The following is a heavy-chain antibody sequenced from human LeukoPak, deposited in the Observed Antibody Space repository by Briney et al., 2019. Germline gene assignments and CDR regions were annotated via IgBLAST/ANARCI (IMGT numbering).Heavy chain of an antibody. Sequence: ASVKVSCKASGGTFSSYAISWVRQAPGQGLEWMGRIIPILGIANYAQKFQGRVTITADKSTSTAYMELSSLRSEDTAVYYCARHGSGSYPSSLDYWGQGTLVTVSS. D-gene: IGHD3-10*01. J-gene: IGHJ4*02. CDR3: ARHGSGSYPSSLDY. V-gene: IGHV1-69*04. CDR1: GGTFSSYA. CDR2: IIPILGIA.